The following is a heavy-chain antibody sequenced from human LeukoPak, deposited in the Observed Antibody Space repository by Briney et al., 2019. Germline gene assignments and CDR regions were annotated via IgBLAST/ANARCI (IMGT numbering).Heavy chain of an antibody. CDR1: GYSISSGYY. CDR2: IYHSGST. D-gene: IGHD3-9*01. V-gene: IGHV4-38-2*02. J-gene: IGHJ6*03. Sequence: SETLSLTCTVSGYSISSGYYCGWIRRPPGKGLEWIGSIYHSGSTYYNPSLKSRVTISVDTSKNQFSLKLSSVTAADTAVYYCARHIFTGRSLKFPYYYMDVWGKGTTVTVSS. CDR3: ARHIFTGRSLKFPYYYMDV.